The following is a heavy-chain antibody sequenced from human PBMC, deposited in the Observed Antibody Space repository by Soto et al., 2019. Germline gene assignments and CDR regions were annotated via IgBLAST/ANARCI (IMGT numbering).Heavy chain of an antibody. D-gene: IGHD5-12*01. CDR3: ARGNGYNNFFDY. V-gene: IGHV4-59*08. CDR2: IYYSGST. Sequence: ETLSLTCTVSGGSISSYYWSWIRQPPGKGLEWIGYIYYSGSTNYNPSLKSRVTISVDTSKNQFSLKLSSVTAADTAVYYCARGNGYNNFFDYWGPGTLVTVSS. J-gene: IGHJ4*02. CDR1: GGSISSYY.